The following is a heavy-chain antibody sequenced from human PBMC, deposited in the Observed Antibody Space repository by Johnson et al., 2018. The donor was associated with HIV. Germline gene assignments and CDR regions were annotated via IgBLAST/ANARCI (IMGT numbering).Heavy chain of an antibody. CDR3: ARQTLRAFDI. CDR1: GFTFSSYA. CDR2: ISYDGSNK. V-gene: IGHV3-30-3*01. J-gene: IGHJ3*02. Sequence: QVQVFESGGGVVQPGRSLRLSCAASGFTFSSYAMHWVRQAPGKGLEWVAVISYDGSNKYYADSVKGRFTISRDNSKNKLYLQMNSLRAEDTAVYYCARQTLRAFDIWGQGTMVTVSS.